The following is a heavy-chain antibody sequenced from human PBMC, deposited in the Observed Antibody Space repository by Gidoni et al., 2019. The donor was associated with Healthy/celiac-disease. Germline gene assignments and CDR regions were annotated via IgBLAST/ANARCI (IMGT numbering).Heavy chain of an antibody. CDR2: MNPNSGNT. Sequence: QVQLVQSGAEVKKPGASVKVSCKASGYTFTSYDINWVRQATGQGLEWMGWMNPNSGNTGYAQKFQGRVTMTRNTSISTAYMELSSLRSEDTAVYYCARELRYCSSTSCYNYYYGMDVWGQGTTVTVSS. CDR3: ARELRYCSSTSCYNYYYGMDV. V-gene: IGHV1-8*01. D-gene: IGHD2-2*02. J-gene: IGHJ6*02. CDR1: GYTFTSYD.